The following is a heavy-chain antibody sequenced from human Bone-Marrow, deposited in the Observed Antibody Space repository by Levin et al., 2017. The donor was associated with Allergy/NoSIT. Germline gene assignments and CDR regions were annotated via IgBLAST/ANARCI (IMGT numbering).Heavy chain of an antibody. CDR3: ARANSSKVEYYFDY. CDR2: ISYDGSNK. Sequence: GGSLRLSCAASGFTFSSYAMHWVRQAPGKGLEWVAVISYDGSNKYYADSVKGRFTISRDNSKNTLYLQMNSLRAEDTAVYYCARANSSKVEYYFDYWGQGILVTVSS. D-gene: IGHD6-13*01. CDR1: GFTFSSYA. V-gene: IGHV3-30-3*01. J-gene: IGHJ4*02.